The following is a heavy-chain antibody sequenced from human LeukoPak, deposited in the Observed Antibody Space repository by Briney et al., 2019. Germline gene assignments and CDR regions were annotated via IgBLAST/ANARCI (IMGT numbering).Heavy chain of an antibody. CDR3: AKDVGKWESLHFFDY. Sequence: GGSLRLSCLTSGFTFSTNAMSWVRQAPGKGLEWISGISGCGASTYYADSVTGRFTISRDNSRNTLYLQMNSLRGDDTAVYYCAKDVGKWESLHFFDYWGQGTLVTVSS. J-gene: IGHJ4*02. V-gene: IGHV3-23*01. CDR1: GFTFSTNA. CDR2: ISGCGAST. D-gene: IGHD1-26*01.